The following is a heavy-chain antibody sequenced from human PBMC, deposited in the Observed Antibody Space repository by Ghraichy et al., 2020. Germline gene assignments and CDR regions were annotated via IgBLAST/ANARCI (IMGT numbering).Heavy chain of an antibody. V-gene: IGHV6-1*01. CDR1: GDSVSSNSAA. J-gene: IGHJ3*02. Sequence: SQTISLTCAISGDSVSSNSAAWNWIRQSPSRGLEWLGRTYYRSKWYNDYAVSVKSRITINPDTSKNQFSLQLNSVTPEDTAVYYCAREPFYYDSSGTSDAFDIWGQGTMVTVSS. CDR2: TYYRSKWYN. D-gene: IGHD3-22*01. CDR3: AREPFYYDSSGTSDAFDI.